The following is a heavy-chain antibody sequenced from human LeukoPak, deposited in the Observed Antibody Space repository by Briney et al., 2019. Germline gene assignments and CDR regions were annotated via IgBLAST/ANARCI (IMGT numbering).Heavy chain of an antibody. Sequence: GGSLRLSCAASGFALRSHWMTWVRQVPGRGLEWVASVNRDGSETYYLDSVKGRFTISKDNAKNSLYLQMNSLRAEDTALYHCARNNGMDVWGQGTTVIVSS. CDR3: ARNNGMDV. CDR2: VNRDGSET. J-gene: IGHJ6*02. V-gene: IGHV3-7*03. CDR1: GFALRSHW.